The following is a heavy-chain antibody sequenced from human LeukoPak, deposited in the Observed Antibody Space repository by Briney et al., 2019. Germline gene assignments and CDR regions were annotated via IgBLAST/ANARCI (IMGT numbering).Heavy chain of an antibody. J-gene: IGHJ6*02. CDR3: GKILTLDAYYWHGVDV. CDR1: GFTFSDYY. V-gene: IGHV3-11*01. D-gene: IGHD1-1*01. Sequence: GGSLRLSCAASGFTFSDYYMSWIRQAPGKGLEWVSYISSSGGTIYYADSVKGRFTISRDNAKNSLYLQMNSLRAEDTAVYYCGKILTLDAYYWHGVDVWGRGTTVTVSS. CDR2: ISSSGGTI.